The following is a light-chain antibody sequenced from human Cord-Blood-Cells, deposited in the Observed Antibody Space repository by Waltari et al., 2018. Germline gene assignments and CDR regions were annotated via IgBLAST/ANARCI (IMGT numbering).Light chain of an antibody. Sequence: DIQMTQSPSSLSASVGDRVTITFRASQSISSYLNWYQQKPGKAPKLLNYAASSLQSEVPTRFSGSGSGTDFTLTISRLQPEYFATYYWQQSYSTPYTFGQGTKLEIK. CDR3: QQSYSTPYT. CDR2: AAS. V-gene: IGKV1-39*01. J-gene: IGKJ2*01. CDR1: QSISSY.